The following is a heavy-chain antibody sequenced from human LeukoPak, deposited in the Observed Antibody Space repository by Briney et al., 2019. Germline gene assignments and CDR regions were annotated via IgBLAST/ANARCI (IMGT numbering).Heavy chain of an antibody. CDR1: GFTFSSYS. CDR3: ARDWNYYSC. V-gene: IGHV3-21*01. CDR2: ISSSSGSI. J-gene: IGHJ4*02. Sequence: PGGSLRLSCAASGFTFSSYSMNWVRQAPGKGLEWVSSISSSSGSIYYADSVKGRFTISRDNAKNSLYLQMNSLRAEDTAVYCCARDWNYYSCWGQGTLVTVSS. D-gene: IGHD1-1*01.